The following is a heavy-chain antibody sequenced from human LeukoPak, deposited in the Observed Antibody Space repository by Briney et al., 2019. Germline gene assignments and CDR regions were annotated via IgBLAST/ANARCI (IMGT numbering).Heavy chain of an antibody. D-gene: IGHD6-19*01. CDR2: INHSGST. CDR3: ARSGFGYSSGWYVRAYYFDY. J-gene: IGHJ4*02. Sequence: ASETLSLTCAVYGGSFSGYYWSWIRQPPGKGLEWIGEINHSGSTNYNPSLKSRVTISVDTSKNQFSLKLSSVTAADPAVYYCARSGFGYSSGWYVRAYYFDYWGQGTLVTVSS. CDR1: GGSFSGYY. V-gene: IGHV4-34*01.